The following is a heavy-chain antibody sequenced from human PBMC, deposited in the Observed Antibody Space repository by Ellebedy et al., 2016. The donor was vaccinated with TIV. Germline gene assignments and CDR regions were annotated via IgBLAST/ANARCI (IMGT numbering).Heavy chain of an antibody. CDR1: GFTVSSNY. CDR3: ARDHLDIVGVRNYYGMDV. Sequence: PGGSLRLSCAASGFTVSSNYMSWVRQAPGKGLEWVSVIYSGGSTYYADSVKGRFTISRDNSKNTLYLQMNSLRAEDTAVYYCARDHLDIVGVRNYYGMDVWGQGTTVTVSS. V-gene: IGHV3-66*01. J-gene: IGHJ6*02. CDR2: IYSGGST. D-gene: IGHD2-2*03.